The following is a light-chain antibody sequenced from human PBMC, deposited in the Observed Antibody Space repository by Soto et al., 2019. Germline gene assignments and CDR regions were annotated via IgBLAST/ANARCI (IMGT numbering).Light chain of an antibody. V-gene: IGLV2-14*03. CDR3: TSYTSNSTLV. J-gene: IGLJ3*02. CDR2: DVT. CDR1: TSDVGGYNY. Sequence: QSALTQPASVSGSPGRSITISCTGTTSDVGGYNYVSWYQQHPGKAPKLIIFDVTDRPSGVSDRFSGSKYGNTASLTITGVQAEDEADYYCTSYTSNSTLVFGGGTKLTVL.